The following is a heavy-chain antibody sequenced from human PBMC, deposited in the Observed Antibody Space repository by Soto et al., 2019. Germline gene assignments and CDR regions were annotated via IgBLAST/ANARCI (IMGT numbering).Heavy chain of an antibody. J-gene: IGHJ4*02. CDR2: ISGGGGGT. CDR1: GFTFSSYA. V-gene: IGHV3-23*01. Sequence: PGGSLTPSCAASGFTFSSYAMSWVRHAPGEGLEWVSSISGGGGGTYYADSVKGRFTFSRDNSKNTLCLQMNSQRAEDTAVYYCAKFGMATTKRSPPYYIDYWGQGALVTVSS. CDR3: AKFGMATTKRSPPYYIDY. D-gene: IGHD1-1*01.